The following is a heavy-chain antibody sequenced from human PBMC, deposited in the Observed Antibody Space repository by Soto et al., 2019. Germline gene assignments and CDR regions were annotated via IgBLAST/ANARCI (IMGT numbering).Heavy chain of an antibody. D-gene: IGHD1-26*01. J-gene: IGHJ4*02. CDR2: VYYTGNT. Sequence: QVKLQESGPGLVKPSETLSLTCTVSGGSISSYYWGWIRQPPGKGLEYIGHVYYTGNTDYNPSLKSRVTISVDTSKNQFSLNLNSVPAADTAVYYCARHENGGTYPLAFWGQGALVTVSS. CDR3: ARHENGGTYPLAF. CDR1: GGSISSYY. V-gene: IGHV4-59*08.